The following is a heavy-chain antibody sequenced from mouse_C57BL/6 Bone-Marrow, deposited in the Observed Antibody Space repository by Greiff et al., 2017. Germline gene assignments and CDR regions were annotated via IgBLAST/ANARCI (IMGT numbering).Heavy chain of an antibody. Sequence: EVKLMESGGDLVKPGGSLKLSCAASGFTFSSYGMSWVRQTPDKRLEWVATISSGGSYTYYPDSVKGRFTISRDNAKNTLYLQMSSLKSEDTAMYYCARRDYGSSTYYAMDYWGQGTSVTVSS. J-gene: IGHJ4*01. CDR2: ISSGGSYT. CDR1: GFTFSSYG. CDR3: ARRDYGSSTYYAMDY. V-gene: IGHV5-6*01. D-gene: IGHD1-1*01.